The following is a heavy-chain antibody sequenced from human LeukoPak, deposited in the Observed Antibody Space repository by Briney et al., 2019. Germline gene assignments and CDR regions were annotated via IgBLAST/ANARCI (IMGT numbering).Heavy chain of an antibody. Sequence: PSETLSLTCTVSGGSISSGSYYWSWIRQPAGKGLEWIGRIYTSGSTNYNPSLKSRVTISVDTSKNQFSLKLSSVTAADTAVYYCARAGWFGELFPDYWGQGTLVTVSS. CDR2: IYTSGST. D-gene: IGHD3-10*01. CDR1: GGSISSGSYY. V-gene: IGHV4-61*02. CDR3: ARAGWFGELFPDY. J-gene: IGHJ4*02.